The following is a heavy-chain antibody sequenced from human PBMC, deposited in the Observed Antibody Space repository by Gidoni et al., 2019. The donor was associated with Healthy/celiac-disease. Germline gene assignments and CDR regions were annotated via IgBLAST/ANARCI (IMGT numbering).Heavy chain of an antibody. CDR3: ARVGPYYDSSGYPTYYFDY. J-gene: IGHJ4*02. CDR1: GGSISSYY. V-gene: IGHV4-4*07. Sequence: QVQLQESGTGLVKPSETLALTCTVSGGSISSYYWSWIRQPAGKGLEWIGRISTSGSTNYNPSLKSRVTMSVDTSKTQFSLKLSSVTAADTAVYYCARVGPYYDSSGYPTYYFDYWGQGTLVTVSS. CDR2: ISTSGST. D-gene: IGHD3-22*01.